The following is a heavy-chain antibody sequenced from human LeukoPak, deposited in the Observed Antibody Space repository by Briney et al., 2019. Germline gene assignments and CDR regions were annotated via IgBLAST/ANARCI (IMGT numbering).Heavy chain of an antibody. D-gene: IGHD2-2*01. Sequence: KASETLSLTCTVFGGSISSGGYYWSWIRQHPGKGLEWIGYIYYSGSTYYNPSLKSRVTISVDTSKNQFSLKLSSVTAADTAVYYCARVLRTTGYCSSTSCYHYYYYYMDVWGKGTTVTVSS. J-gene: IGHJ6*03. V-gene: IGHV4-31*03. CDR3: ARVLRTTGYCSSTSCYHYYYYYMDV. CDR2: IYYSGST. CDR1: GGSISSGGYY.